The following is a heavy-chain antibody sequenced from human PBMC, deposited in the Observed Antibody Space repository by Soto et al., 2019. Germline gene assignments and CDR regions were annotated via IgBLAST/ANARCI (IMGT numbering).Heavy chain of an antibody. Sequence: EVQLVESGGGLVQPGESLRLSCAASGFTCDYYWMHWVRQAPGKGLVWVSRVHSDGTTTTYADSVKGRFTISRDNASNTVSLQMSSLRAEDTAIYYCARGDRGGFDLWGPGTVVTVSS. CDR2: VHSDGTTT. V-gene: IGHV3-74*01. CDR1: GFTCDYYW. J-gene: IGHJ3*01. D-gene: IGHD3-10*01. CDR3: ARGDRGGFDL.